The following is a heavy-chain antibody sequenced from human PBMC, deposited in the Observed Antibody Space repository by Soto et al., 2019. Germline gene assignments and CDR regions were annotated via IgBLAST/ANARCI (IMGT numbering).Heavy chain of an antibody. J-gene: IGHJ4*02. CDR1: GGSFSGYY. Sequence: SETLSLTCAVYGGSFSGYYWSWIRQPPGKGMEWIGEINNSGSTTYNPSLKSRVTISVDTTKNQFSLKLTTVPAADTAVYYCARGIGVGSSWYFDYWGQGTLVTVSS. D-gene: IGHD6-13*01. CDR3: ARGIGVGSSWYFDY. CDR2: INNSGST. V-gene: IGHV4-34*01.